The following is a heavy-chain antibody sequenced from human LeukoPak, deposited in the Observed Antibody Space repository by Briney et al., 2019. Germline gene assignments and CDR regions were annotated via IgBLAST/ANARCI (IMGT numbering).Heavy chain of an antibody. CDR3: ARDRRWDSFDY. D-gene: IGHD1-26*01. Sequence: SVKVSCKASGGTFSSYAISWVRQAPGQGLEWMGGIIPIFGTANYAQKLQGRVTMTTDTSTSTAYMELRSLRSDDTAVYYCARDRRWDSFDYWGQGTLVTVSS. V-gene: IGHV1-69*05. J-gene: IGHJ4*02. CDR2: IIPIFGTA. CDR1: GGTFSSYA.